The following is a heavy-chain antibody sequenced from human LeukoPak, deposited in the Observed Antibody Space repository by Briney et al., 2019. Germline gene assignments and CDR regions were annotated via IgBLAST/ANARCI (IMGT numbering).Heavy chain of an antibody. Sequence: GGSLRLSCAASGFTFSSYSMNSVRQAPGKGLEWVSSISSSSSYIYYADSVKGRFTISRDNAKNSLYLQMNSLRAEDTAVYYCARPNNGSYVGYFDYWGQGTLVTVSS. CDR3: ARPNNGSYVGYFDY. CDR2: ISSSSSYI. V-gene: IGHV3-21*01. J-gene: IGHJ4*02. CDR1: GFTFSSYS. D-gene: IGHD1-26*01.